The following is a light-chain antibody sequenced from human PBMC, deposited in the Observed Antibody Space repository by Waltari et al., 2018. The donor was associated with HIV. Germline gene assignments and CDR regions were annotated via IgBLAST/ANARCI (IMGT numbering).Light chain of an antibody. J-gene: IGLJ3*02. Sequence: SYELTPPPSVPVSPGQTASITCGGPESAKQYVYWYQQKAGQAPLVLMSKDKERPPGIPDRFSGSNSGTTVTLTISPVQSEDEAHYYCQSADSSGLYWVFGGGTKLTVL. V-gene: IGLV3-25*03. CDR1: ESAKQY. CDR3: QSADSSGLYWV. CDR2: KDK.